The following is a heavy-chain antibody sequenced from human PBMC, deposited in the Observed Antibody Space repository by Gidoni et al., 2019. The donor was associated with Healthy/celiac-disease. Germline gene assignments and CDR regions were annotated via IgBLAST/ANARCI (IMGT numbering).Heavy chain of an antibody. J-gene: IGHJ4*02. CDR3: AKDRGGPDY. Sequence: QVQLVESGGGVVQPGRSLRLSCAASGFTFSSYGMHWIRQAPGKGLEWVAVISYDGSNKYYADSVKGRFTISRDNSKNTLYLQMNSLRAEDTAVYYCAKDRGGPDYWGQGTLVTVSS. D-gene: IGHD3-10*01. CDR2: ISYDGSNK. V-gene: IGHV3-30*18. CDR1: GFTFSSYG.